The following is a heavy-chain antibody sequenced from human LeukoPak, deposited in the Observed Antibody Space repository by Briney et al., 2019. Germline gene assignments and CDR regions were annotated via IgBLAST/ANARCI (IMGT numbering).Heavy chain of an antibody. CDR3: ARRNRSYSSSWYYVY. CDR1: GGSISSSSYY. V-gene: IGHV4-39*01. Sequence: PSETLSLTCTVSGGSISSSSYYWGWIRHPPWKGLEWIGSIYYSGSTYYNPSLKSRVTISVDTSKNQFSLKLSSVTAADTAVYYCARRNRSYSSSWYYVYWGQGTLVTVSS. D-gene: IGHD6-13*01. J-gene: IGHJ4*02. CDR2: IYYSGST.